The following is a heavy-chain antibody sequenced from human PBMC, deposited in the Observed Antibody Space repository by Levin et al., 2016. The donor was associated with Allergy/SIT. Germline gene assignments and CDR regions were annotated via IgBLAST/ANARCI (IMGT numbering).Heavy chain of an antibody. D-gene: IGHD3-10*01. Sequence: ETLSLTCAASGFTFSSYWMSWVRQAPGKGLEWVANIKQDGSEKYYVDSVKGRFTISRDNAKNSLYLQMNSLRAEDTAVYYCARRIFMVRGVIITGGLGPSWFDPWGQGTLVTVSS. CDR2: IKQDGSEK. V-gene: IGHV3-7*01. CDR1: GFTFSSYW. J-gene: IGHJ5*02. CDR3: ARRIFMVRGVIITGGLGPSWFDP.